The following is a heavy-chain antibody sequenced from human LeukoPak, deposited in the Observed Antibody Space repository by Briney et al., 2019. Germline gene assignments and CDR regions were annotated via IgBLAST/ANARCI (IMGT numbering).Heavy chain of an antibody. Sequence: GGSLRLSCAASGFTFSSYEMMWVRQAPGKGLEWLSYIIPSGSTIYYADYVKGRFTISRDNAKNSLYLQMNSLRVEDTAVYYCARTPYYYYMDVWGKGTTVTISS. CDR2: IIPSGSTI. J-gene: IGHJ6*03. CDR1: GFTFSSYE. V-gene: IGHV3-48*03. CDR3: ARTPYYYYMDV.